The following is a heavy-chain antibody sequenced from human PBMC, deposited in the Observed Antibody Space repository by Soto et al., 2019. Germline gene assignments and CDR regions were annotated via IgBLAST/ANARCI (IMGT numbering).Heavy chain of an antibody. Sequence: PSETLSLTCTVSGGSISSGGYYWSWIRQHPGKGLEWIGYIYYSGSTYYNPSLKSRVTISVDTSKNQFSLKLSSVTAADTAVYYCARAVYGSGSYYVYYWGLGTLVTVSS. CDR1: GGSISSGGYY. D-gene: IGHD3-10*01. J-gene: IGHJ4*02. V-gene: IGHV4-31*03. CDR2: IYYSGST. CDR3: ARAVYGSGSYYVYY.